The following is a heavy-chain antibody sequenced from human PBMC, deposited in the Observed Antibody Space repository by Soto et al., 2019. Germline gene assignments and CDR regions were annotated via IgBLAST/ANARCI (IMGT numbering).Heavy chain of an antibody. CDR1: GFTFSSYA. Sequence: EVQLLESGGGLVQPGGSLRLSCAASGFTFSSYAMGWVRQAPGTGLEWVSAIGGSGTNTYYADSVKGRFTISRDNSKNTRYLQMNSLRAEDTAVYYCAKTAEAVAGTVYGYWGQGTLVTVSS. CDR3: AKTAEAVAGTVYGY. V-gene: IGHV3-23*01. J-gene: IGHJ4*02. CDR2: IGGSGTNT. D-gene: IGHD6-19*01.